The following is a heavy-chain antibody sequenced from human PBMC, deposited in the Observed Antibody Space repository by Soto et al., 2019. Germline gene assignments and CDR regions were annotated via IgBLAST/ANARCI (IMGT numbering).Heavy chain of an antibody. CDR1: GFALSSYS. D-gene: IGHD6-19*01. CDR2: ISSSGSTI. Sequence: PGGSLRLSCAVSGFALSSYSIAWVRQAPGKGLEWVSYISSSGSTIYYADSVKGRFTISRDNAKNPLYLQMNSLRAEDTAVYYCARAQELTAVAGRYYYGMYVWGQGTTVTVSS. CDR3: ARAQELTAVAGRYYYGMYV. J-gene: IGHJ6*02. V-gene: IGHV3-48*04.